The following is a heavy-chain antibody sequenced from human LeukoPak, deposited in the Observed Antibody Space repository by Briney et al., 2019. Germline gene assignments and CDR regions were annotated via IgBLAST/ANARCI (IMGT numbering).Heavy chain of an antibody. J-gene: IGHJ4*02. Sequence: SEALSLTCTVSGGSISSYYWSWIRQPPGKGLEWIGYIYYSGSTNYNPSLKSRVTISVDTSKNQFSLKLSSVTAADTAVYYFARTSSGGGDFDYWGQGTLVTVSS. CDR1: GGSISSYY. CDR3: ARTSSGGGDFDY. CDR2: IYYSGST. V-gene: IGHV4-59*01. D-gene: IGHD3-16*01.